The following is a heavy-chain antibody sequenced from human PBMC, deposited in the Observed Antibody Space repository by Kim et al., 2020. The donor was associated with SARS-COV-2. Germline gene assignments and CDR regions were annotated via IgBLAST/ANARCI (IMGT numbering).Heavy chain of an antibody. J-gene: IGHJ4*02. CDR3: ARGGAATGPDY. V-gene: IGHV4-34*01. D-gene: IGHD2-15*01. CDR2: T. Sequence: TNYNPSLKSRVTISVDPSKNQFSLKLSSVTAADTAVYYCARGGAATGPDYWGQGTLVTVSS.